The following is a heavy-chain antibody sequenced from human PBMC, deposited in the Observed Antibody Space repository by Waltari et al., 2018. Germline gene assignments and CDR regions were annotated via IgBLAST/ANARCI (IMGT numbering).Heavy chain of an antibody. Sequence: QVQLQESGPGLVKPSQTLSLTCTVSGGSISSGSYYWSWIRQPAGKGLGRIGSNYTSGSTNYNPAHKSRVTISVDTSKNQFSLKLSAVTAADTAVYYCATAVPHLHYFDYWGQGTLVTVSS. CDR1: GGSISSGSYY. V-gene: IGHV4-61*02. CDR3: ATAVPHLHYFDY. CDR2: NYTSGST. J-gene: IGHJ4*02.